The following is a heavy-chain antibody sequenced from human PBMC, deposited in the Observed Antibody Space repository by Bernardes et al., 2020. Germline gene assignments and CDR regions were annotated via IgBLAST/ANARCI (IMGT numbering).Heavy chain of an antibody. V-gene: IGHV4-31*03. CDR1: GGSISSGGYY. D-gene: IGHD2-21*02. CDR3: ARDLGHGGNSDY. J-gene: IGHJ4*02. Sequence: SETLSLTCTVSGGSISSGGYYWSWIRQHPGKGLEWIGYIYYSGSTYYNPSLKSRVTISVDTSKNQFSLKLSSVTAADTAVYYCARDLGHGGNSDYWGQGTLVTVSS. CDR2: IYYSGST.